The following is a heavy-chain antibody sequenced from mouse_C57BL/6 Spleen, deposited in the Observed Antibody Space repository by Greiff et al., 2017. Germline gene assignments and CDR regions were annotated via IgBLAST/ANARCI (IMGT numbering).Heavy chain of an antibody. CDR3: AREAQYYFDY. CDR2: IDPSDSET. CDR1: GYTFTSYW. D-gene: IGHD6-1*01. V-gene: IGHV1-52*01. J-gene: IGHJ2*01. Sequence: VQLQQPGAELVRPGSSVKLSCKASGYTFTSYWMHWVKQRPIQGLEWIGNIDPSDSETHYNQKFKDKATVTVDKSSSTAYMQLSSLTSEDSAVYYCAREAQYYFDYWGQGTTLTVSS.